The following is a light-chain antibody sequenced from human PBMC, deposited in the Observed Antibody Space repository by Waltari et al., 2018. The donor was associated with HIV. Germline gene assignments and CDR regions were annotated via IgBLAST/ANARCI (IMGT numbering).Light chain of an antibody. J-gene: IGKJ2*01. Sequence: DIQMTQSPSSVSAFVGDRVTITCRASQDIARWLAWYQQKPGKAPKLLIYAASSLHSGVPSRCSGNGSGTDFTLTISSLQPADSATYYCQQSKTFPLDFGQGSKLEI. CDR2: AAS. V-gene: IGKV1-12*01. CDR1: QDIARW. CDR3: QQSKTFPLD.